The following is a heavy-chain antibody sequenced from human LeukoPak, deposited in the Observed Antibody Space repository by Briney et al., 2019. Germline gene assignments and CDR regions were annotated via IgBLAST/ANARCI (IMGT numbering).Heavy chain of an antibody. CDR2: INPNSGGT. CDR3: ARGDQNCGGDCYHLLYYFDY. D-gene: IGHD2-21*02. V-gene: IGHV1-2*02. CDR1: GYTFTGYY. J-gene: IGHJ4*02. Sequence: ASVKVSCKASGYTFTGYYMHWVRQAPGQGLEWMGWINPNSGGTNYAQEFQGRVTMTRDTSISTAYMELSRLRSDDTAVYYCARGDQNCGGDCYHLLYYFDYWGQGTLVTVSS.